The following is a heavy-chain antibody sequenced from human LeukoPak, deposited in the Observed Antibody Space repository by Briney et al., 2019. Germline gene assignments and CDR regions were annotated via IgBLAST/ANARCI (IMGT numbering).Heavy chain of an antibody. V-gene: IGHV4-34*01. CDR2: INHSGST. CDR1: GGSFSTYY. J-gene: IGHJ4*02. Sequence: PSETLSLTCAVYGGSFSTYYWSWIRQPPGKGLEWIGEINHSGSTTYNPSLESRVTISIDTSKNQFSLKLSSVTAADTAVYYCAGYYYGTENHHNHPNFDYWGQGTLVTVSS. CDR3: AGYYYGTENHHNHPNFDY. D-gene: IGHD3-10*01.